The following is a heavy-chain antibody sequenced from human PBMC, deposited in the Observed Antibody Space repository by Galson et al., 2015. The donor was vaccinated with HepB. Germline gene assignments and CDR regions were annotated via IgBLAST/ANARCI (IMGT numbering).Heavy chain of an antibody. J-gene: IGHJ6*02. D-gene: IGHD2-2*01. CDR2: IRYDGSNK. CDR3: AKDRVDIVVVPAAMVSYYYDMDV. V-gene: IGHV3-30*02. Sequence: SLRLSCAASGFTFSSYGMHWVRQAPGKGLEWVAFIRYDGSNKYYADSVKGRFTISRDNSKNTLYLQMNSLRAEDTAVYYCAKDRVDIVVVPAAMVSYYYDMDVWGQGTTVTVSS. CDR1: GFTFSSYG.